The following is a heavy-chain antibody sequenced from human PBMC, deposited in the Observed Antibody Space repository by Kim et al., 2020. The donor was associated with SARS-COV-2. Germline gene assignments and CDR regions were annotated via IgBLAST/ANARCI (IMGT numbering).Heavy chain of an antibody. V-gene: IGHV5-51*01. CDR1: GYSFTSYW. CDR3: ARSIVATIRDVYYYYGMDV. CDR2: IYPGDSDT. D-gene: IGHD5-12*01. J-gene: IGHJ6*02. Sequence: GESLKISCKGSGYSFTSYWIGWVRQMPGKGLEWMGIIYPGDSDTRYSPSFQGQVTISADKSISTAYLQWSSLKASDTAMYYCARSIVATIRDVYYYYGMDVWGQGTTVTVSS.